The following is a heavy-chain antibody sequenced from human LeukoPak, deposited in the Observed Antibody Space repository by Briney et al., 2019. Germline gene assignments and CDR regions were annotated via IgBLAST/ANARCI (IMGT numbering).Heavy chain of an antibody. CDR1: GGSISSSSYY. CDR2: IYYSGST. J-gene: IGHJ4*02. V-gene: IGHV4-39*01. D-gene: IGHD2/OR15-2a*01. Sequence: PSETLSLTCTVSGGSISSSSYYWGWIRQPPGKGLEWIGGIYYSGSTYYNPSLKSRVTISVDTSKNQFSLKLSSVTAADTAVYYCARHVSTIGESFFDYWGQGTLVTVSS. CDR3: ARHVSTIGESFFDY.